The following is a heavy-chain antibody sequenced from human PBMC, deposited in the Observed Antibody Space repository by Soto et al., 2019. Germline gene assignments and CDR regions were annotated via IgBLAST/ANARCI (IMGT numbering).Heavy chain of an antibody. J-gene: IGHJ3*02. Sequence: ASVKVSCKASAYTFTGYYMHWVRQAPGQGLEWMGWINPNSGGTNYAQEFQGRVTMTKDTPISTAYMELSRLRSDDTAVYYCARGYEYVWGNYRYDPLNIWGQATMVTVS. D-gene: IGHD3-16*02. CDR3: ARGYEYVWGNYRYDPLNI. V-gene: IGHV1-2*02. CDR1: AYTFTGYY. CDR2: INPNSGGT.